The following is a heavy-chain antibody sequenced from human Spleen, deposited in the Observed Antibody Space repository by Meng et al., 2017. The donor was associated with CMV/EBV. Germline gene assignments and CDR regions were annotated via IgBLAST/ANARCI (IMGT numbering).Heavy chain of an antibody. D-gene: IGHD6-13*01. CDR3: ATEGGAAAAFDY. CDR1: GGTFSSYA. CDR2: IIPIFGTA. J-gene: IGHJ4*02. V-gene: IGHV1-69*05. Sequence: SCKASGGTFSSYAISRVRQAPGQGLEWMGGIIPIFGTANYAQKFQGRVTIATDESTSTAYMELSSLRSDDTAVYYCATEGGAAAAFDYWGQGTLVTVSS.